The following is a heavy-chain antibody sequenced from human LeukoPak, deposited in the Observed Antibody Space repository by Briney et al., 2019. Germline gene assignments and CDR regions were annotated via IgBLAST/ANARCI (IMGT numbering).Heavy chain of an antibody. CDR3: AKDGAVDYDILTGYYVY. Sequence: GGSLRLSCAASGFTFSSYAMSWVRQAPGKGLEWVSAISGSGGSTYYADSVKGRFTISRDNSKNTLYLQMNSLRAEDTAVCYCAKDGAVDYDILTGYYVYWGQGTLVTVSS. CDR2: ISGSGGST. D-gene: IGHD3-9*01. V-gene: IGHV3-23*01. J-gene: IGHJ4*02. CDR1: GFTFSSYA.